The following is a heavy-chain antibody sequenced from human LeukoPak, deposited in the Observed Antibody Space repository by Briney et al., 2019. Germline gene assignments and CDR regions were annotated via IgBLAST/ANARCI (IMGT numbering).Heavy chain of an antibody. CDR2: INPNSGGT. V-gene: IGHV1-2*02. D-gene: IGHD2-15*01. Sequence: ASVKVSCKASAYTFTAYFIHWVRQAPGQGLEWMGWINPNSGGTNYAQEFQGRVTMTRDTSISTAYMELSRLRSDDTAVYYCARAEGGTYYYYYYYMDVWGKGTTVTVSS. J-gene: IGHJ6*03. CDR1: AYTFTAYF. CDR3: ARAEGGTYYYYYYYMDV.